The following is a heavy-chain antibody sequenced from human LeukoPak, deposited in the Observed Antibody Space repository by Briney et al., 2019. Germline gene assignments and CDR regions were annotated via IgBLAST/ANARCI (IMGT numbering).Heavy chain of an antibody. D-gene: IGHD2-15*01. CDR3: ARDHCSGGSCYSSPPLDY. J-gene: IGHJ4*02. CDR1: GFTFSSYA. CDR2: ISGSGGST. V-gene: IGHV3-23*01. Sequence: PGGSLRLSCAASGFTFSSYAMSWVRQAPGKGLEWVSAISGSGGSTYYADSVKGRFTISRDNSKNTLYLQMNSLRAEDTAVYYCARDHCSGGSCYSSPPLDYWGQGTLVTVSS.